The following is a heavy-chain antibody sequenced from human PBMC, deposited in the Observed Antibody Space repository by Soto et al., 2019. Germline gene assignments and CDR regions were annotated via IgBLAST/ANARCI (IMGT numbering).Heavy chain of an antibody. CDR1: GGTFSSYA. V-gene: IGHV1-69*13. J-gene: IGHJ4*02. Sequence: SVKVSCKASGGTFSSYAISWVRQAPGQGLEWMGGTIPIFGTANYAQKFQGRVTITADESTSTAYMELSSLRSEDTAVYYCASVRDYYDSSGYFDYWGQGTLVTVSS. CDR3: ASVRDYYDSSGYFDY. CDR2: TIPIFGTA. D-gene: IGHD3-22*01.